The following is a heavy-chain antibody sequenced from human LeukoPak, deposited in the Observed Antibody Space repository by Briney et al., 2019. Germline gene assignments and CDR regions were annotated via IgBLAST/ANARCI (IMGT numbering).Heavy chain of an antibody. Sequence: PSETLSLTCTVSGDSITSSSHHWGCLRQSPGKGLEWIGSIYFGRTTYYNPSLSSRAALSVGTSKNQLCLQLTSVTAADTAVYYCVRHDGRGGDTMGSLDSWGQGSLVTVSS. CDR1: GDSITSSSHH. J-gene: IGHJ4*02. CDR2: IYFGRTT. CDR3: VRHDGRGGDTMGSLDS. D-gene: IGHD2-21*01. V-gene: IGHV4-39*01.